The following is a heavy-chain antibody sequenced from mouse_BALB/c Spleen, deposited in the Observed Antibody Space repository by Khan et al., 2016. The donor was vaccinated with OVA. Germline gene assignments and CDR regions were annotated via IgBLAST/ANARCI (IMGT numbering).Heavy chain of an antibody. CDR1: GFTFSSFA. V-gene: IGHV5-9-3*01. CDR2: ISSAGDYT. Sequence: EVQLQESGGGLVKPGGPLKLSCAASGFTFSSFAMSWVRQTPEKRLEWVATISSAGDYTYYPDSVKGRFTISRDNAKNTLYLQMSSLRSEDTAMYYCARHNYGPFAYWGQGTLVTVSA. CDR3: ARHNYGPFAY. J-gene: IGHJ3*01. D-gene: IGHD1-1*01.